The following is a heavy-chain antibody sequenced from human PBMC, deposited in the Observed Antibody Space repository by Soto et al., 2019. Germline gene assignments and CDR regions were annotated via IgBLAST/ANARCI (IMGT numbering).Heavy chain of an antibody. J-gene: IGHJ4*02. V-gene: IGHV3-30-3*02. CDR3: AKIPLRATIFDY. Sequence: GGSMTLSCAASGLTFSSYAMPRLRQAPGKGLEGVAVISYDGSNKYYADSVKGRFTISRDNSKNTLYLQLNSLRAEDTAVYSCAKIPLRATIFDYWGQGTLVTGSS. CDR1: GLTFSSYA. CDR2: ISYDGSNK.